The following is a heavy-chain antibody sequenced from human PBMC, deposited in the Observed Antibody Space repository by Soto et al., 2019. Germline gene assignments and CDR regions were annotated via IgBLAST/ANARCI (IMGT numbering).Heavy chain of an antibody. Sequence: GGSLTLSCAASGVMFSGYEMNWGRQAPGKGVGWVAYISKSGTTKYNTDSVKGRFTIYRDTAKNTIYLQMNSLIGDDAAADYCAIVGNIALHYWGQGTLVTVSS. J-gene: IGHJ1*01. D-gene: IGHD3-10*01. CDR3: AIVGNIALHY. CDR2: ISKSGTTK. V-gene: IGHV3-48*03. CDR1: GVMFSGYE.